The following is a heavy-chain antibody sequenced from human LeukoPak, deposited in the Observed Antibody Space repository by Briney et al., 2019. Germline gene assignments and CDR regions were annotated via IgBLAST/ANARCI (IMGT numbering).Heavy chain of an antibody. Sequence: PGGSLRLSRAASGFTFSSYSMNWVRQAPGKGLEGVSTISSSGDKTYYADSVQGRFTISRDNSNNTLYLQMNSLRVEDTAVYYCAKPPGYGSWTYQFDYWGQGTLVTDSS. J-gene: IGHJ4*02. V-gene: IGHV3-23*01. D-gene: IGHD3-10*01. CDR1: GFTFSSYS. CDR3: AKPPGYGSWTYQFDY. CDR2: ISSSGDKT.